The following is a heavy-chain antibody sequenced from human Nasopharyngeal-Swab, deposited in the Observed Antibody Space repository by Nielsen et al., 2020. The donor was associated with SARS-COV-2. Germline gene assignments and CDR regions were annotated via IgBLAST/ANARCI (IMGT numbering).Heavy chain of an antibody. Sequence: SETLSLPCTVSGGSISSYYWSWIRQPAGKGLEWIGRIYTSGSTNYNPSLKSRVTMSVDTSKSQFSLKVSSVTAADTAVYYCARESAVSARRRWFDPWGQGTLVTVSS. V-gene: IGHV4-4*07. CDR2: IYTSGST. D-gene: IGHD6-6*01. J-gene: IGHJ5*02. CDR1: GGSISSYY. CDR3: ARESAVSARRRWFDP.